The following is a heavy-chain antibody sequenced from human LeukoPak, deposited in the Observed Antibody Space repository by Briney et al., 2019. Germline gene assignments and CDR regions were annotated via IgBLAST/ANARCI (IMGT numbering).Heavy chain of an antibody. J-gene: IGHJ4*02. D-gene: IGHD2-21*02. V-gene: IGHV3-74*01. CDR1: GFSFISYE. Sequence: GGSLRLSCAASGFSFISYEMQWVRQAPGKGLVWVSRINTDGARTSYADPVKGRFTISRDNAKNTLYLQMNSLRAEDTAKYYCARELPREVTLDYWGQGTLVTVSS. CDR2: INTDGART. CDR3: ARELPREVTLDY.